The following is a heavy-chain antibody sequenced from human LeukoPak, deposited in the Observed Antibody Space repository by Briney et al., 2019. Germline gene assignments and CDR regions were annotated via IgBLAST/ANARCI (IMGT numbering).Heavy chain of an antibody. V-gene: IGHV4-4*02. D-gene: IGHD3-10*01. Sequence: SETLSLTCAVSGGSISSSNWWSWVRQPPGKGLEWIGRIYSSGTITYNPSLQSRVTMSVDTSKNQFSLKLSSVTAADTAVYYCARGAYFYGSGINWFDPWGQGTLITVSS. CDR3: ARGAYFYGSGINWFDP. CDR2: IYSSGTI. J-gene: IGHJ5*02. CDR1: GGSISSSNW.